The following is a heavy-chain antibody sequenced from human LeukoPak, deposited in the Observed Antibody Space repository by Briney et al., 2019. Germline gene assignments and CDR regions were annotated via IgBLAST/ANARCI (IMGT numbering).Heavy chain of an antibody. CDR1: GYTFTSYD. Sequence: ASVKVSFKASGYTFTSYDINWVRQATGQGLEWMGWMNPNSGNTGYAQKFQGRINMPRNTSISTAYMELSSLRSEDTAVYYCARAGYYYDSSGYGGYYYMDVWGKGTTVTVSS. D-gene: IGHD3-22*01. V-gene: IGHV1-8*01. J-gene: IGHJ6*03. CDR3: ARAGYYYDSSGYGGYYYMDV. CDR2: MNPNSGNT.